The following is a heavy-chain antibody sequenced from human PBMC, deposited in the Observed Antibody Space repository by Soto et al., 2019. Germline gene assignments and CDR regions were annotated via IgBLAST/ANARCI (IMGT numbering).Heavy chain of an antibody. CDR3: ARAGGTTVTGLWHFDS. V-gene: IGHV3-33*01. CDR2: IWYDGTQK. Sequence: GGSLRLSCEASGFTFNTYSMHWVRQPPGKGLEWLAAIWYDGTQKYYAGSVKGRFIISRDNSKKTLYLEMNSLRAEDTAVYYCARAGGTTVTGLWHFDSWGQGTLVTVS. CDR1: GFTFNTYS. J-gene: IGHJ4*02. D-gene: IGHD4-17*01.